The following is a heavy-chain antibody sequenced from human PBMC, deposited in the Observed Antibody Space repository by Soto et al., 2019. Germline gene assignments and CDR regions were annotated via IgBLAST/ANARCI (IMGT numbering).Heavy chain of an antibody. Sequence: ASVKVSCKASGYTFTSYYIHWVRQAPGQGLQWMGLINPSGGSTRYTQNFQGRVTVTRDTSTSTVYMELSSLRSEDTAVYYCARDWKNCISTSCRYYYGMDVWGQGTTVTVSS. D-gene: IGHD2-2*01. CDR2: INPSGGST. CDR1: GYTFTSYY. J-gene: IGHJ6*02. CDR3: ARDWKNCISTSCRYYYGMDV. V-gene: IGHV1-46*01.